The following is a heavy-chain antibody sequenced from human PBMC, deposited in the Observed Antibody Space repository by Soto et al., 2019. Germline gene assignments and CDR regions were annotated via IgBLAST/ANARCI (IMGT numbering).Heavy chain of an antibody. J-gene: IGHJ1*01. CDR2: IYYSGST. CDR3: ARAARYYDILTGYYKSEYFQH. Sequence: PSETLSLTCTVSGGSISSYYWSWIRQPPGKGLEWIGYIYYSGSTNYNPSLKSRVTISVDTSKNQFSLKLSSVTAADTAVYYCARAARYYDILTGYYKSEYFQHWGQGTLVTVS. CDR1: GGSISSYY. D-gene: IGHD3-9*01. V-gene: IGHV4-59*01.